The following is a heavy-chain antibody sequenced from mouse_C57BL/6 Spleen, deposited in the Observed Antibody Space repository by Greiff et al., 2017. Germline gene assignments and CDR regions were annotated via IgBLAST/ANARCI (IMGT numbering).Heavy chain of an antibody. CDR3: AREGYGSSYRGIDY. J-gene: IGHJ4*01. CDR2: IDPSDSET. Sequence: QVQLQQSGAELVRPGSSVKLSCKASGYTFTSYWMHWVKQRPIQGLEWIGNIDPSDSETHYNQKFKDKATLTVDKSSSTAYMQLSSLTSEDSAVYYCAREGYGSSYRGIDYWGQGTLVTVSS. CDR1: GYTFTSYW. V-gene: IGHV1-52*01. D-gene: IGHD1-1*01.